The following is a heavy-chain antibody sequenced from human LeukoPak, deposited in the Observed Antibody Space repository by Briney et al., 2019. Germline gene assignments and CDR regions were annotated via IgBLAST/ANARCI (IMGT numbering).Heavy chain of an antibody. CDR1: GGSISSGGYY. D-gene: IGHD4-11*01. CDR3: ARDTVTTGNFDY. CDR2: IYYSGST. V-gene: IGHV4-31*03. Sequence: SETLSLTCTVSGGSISSGGYYWSWICQHPGKGLEWIGYIYYSGSTYYNPSLKSRVTISVDTSKNQFSLKLSSVTAADTAVYYCARDTVTTGNFDYWGQGTLVTVSS. J-gene: IGHJ4*02.